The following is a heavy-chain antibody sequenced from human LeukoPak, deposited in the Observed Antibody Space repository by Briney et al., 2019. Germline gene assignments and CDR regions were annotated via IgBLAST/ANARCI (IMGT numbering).Heavy chain of an antibody. J-gene: IGHJ4*02. D-gene: IGHD5-18*01. Sequence: SETLSLTCTVSGGSISSFYWRWIRQPPGRGLEWIGYHYYSGSTNYNPSLKSRVTISVDTSKNQFSVKLSSVTAADRAVYYCASHPPGRRRGYSCGYRGFDYGGQGTLVTVSS. V-gene: IGHV4-59*08. CDR3: ASHPPGRRRGYSCGYRGFDY. CDR2: HYYSGST. CDR1: GGSISSFY.